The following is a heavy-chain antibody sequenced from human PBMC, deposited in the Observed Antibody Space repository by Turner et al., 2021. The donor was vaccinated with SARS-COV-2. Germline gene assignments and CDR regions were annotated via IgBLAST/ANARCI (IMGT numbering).Heavy chain of an antibody. D-gene: IGHD3-3*01. J-gene: IGHJ6*02. CDR2: ISGSGGST. Sequence: GQVLESGGGLVQPGGSLSLPCAASASTFSGYAMTWVRQAPGKGLQWVAAISGSGGSTYYADSVKGRFTISRDISKNSLYLQMNSLRAEDTAVYYCAKAYYDFWSGYGYYSYGMDVWGQGTTVTVSS. CDR1: ASTFSGYA. V-gene: IGHV3-23*01. CDR3: AKAYYDFWSGYGYYSYGMDV.